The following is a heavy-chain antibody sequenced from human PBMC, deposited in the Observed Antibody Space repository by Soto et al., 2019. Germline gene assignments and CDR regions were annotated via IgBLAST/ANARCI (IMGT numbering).Heavy chain of an antibody. V-gene: IGHV3-15*01. J-gene: IGHJ4*02. CDR3: TTEKDYGDYSWPPGFDY. D-gene: IGHD4-17*01. CDR1: GFTFSNAW. Sequence: PGGSLRLSCAASGFTFSNAWMSWVRQAPGKGLEWVGRIKSKTDGGTTDYAAPVKGRFTISRDDSKNTLYLQMNSLKTEDTAVYYCTTEKDYGDYSWPPGFDYWGQGTLVTVSS. CDR2: IKSKTDGGTT.